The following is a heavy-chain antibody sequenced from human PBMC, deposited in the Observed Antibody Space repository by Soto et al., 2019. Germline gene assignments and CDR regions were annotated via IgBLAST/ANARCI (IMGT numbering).Heavy chain of an antibody. CDR3: VSVVAIPGYPDN. D-gene: IGHD5-12*01. Sequence: QVQLVQSGAEVRQPASSVKVSCKTSGGTFSSYAISWVRQAPGQGLEWMGGIVPIVDTSTYAQKFQGRVTIPADEPTSTVDMELSSLRSDDTAVYYCVSVVAIPGYPDNWGQGTLVTVSS. J-gene: IGHJ4*02. V-gene: IGHV1-69*12. CDR2: IVPIVDTS. CDR1: GGTFSSYA.